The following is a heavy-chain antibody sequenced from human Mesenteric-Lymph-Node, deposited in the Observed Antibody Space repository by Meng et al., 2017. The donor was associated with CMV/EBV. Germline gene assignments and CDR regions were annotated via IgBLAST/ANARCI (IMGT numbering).Heavy chain of an antibody. D-gene: IGHD3-9*01. V-gene: IGHV4-34*01. CDR3: ARGSSYDILTGYFDY. J-gene: IGHJ4*02. CDR2: INHSGST. CDR1: GGSFSGYY. Sequence: QVLLTQWGAGLWKPSESLSVTCAVYGGSFSGYYWNWIRQSPEKGLEWIGEINHSGSTTYNPSFTSRIIISVDTSTNQISLNMSSVTAADTAVYYCARGSSYDILTGYFDYWGQGALVTVSS.